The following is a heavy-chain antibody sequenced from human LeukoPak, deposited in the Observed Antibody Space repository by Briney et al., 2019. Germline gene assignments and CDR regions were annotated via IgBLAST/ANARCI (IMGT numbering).Heavy chain of an antibody. CDR1: GFTFSSYA. Sequence: GGSLRLSCAASGFTFSSYAMSWVRQAPGKGLEWVSAISGSGGSTYYADSVKGRFTISRDNSKNTLYLQMNSLRAEDTAVYYCAKGSNFWSGYYAEVSYMDVWGKGTTVTVSS. J-gene: IGHJ6*03. V-gene: IGHV3-23*01. D-gene: IGHD3-3*01. CDR3: AKGSNFWSGYYAEVSYMDV. CDR2: ISGSGGST.